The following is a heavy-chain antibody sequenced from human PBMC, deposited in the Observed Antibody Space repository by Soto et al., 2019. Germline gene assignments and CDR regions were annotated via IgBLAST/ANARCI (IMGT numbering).Heavy chain of an antibody. J-gene: IGHJ4*02. V-gene: IGHV5-51*03. CDR1: GYSFTSNW. Sequence: EVQLVQSGAEVKKPGESLKISCKTSGYSFTSNWIAWVRQMPGEGLECVGIIYPADSDTKYSPSFQCQATISADKSISTAYLQWSRLKASDTGIYYCVRRWGYGGQGTLVTVSS. CDR3: VRRWGY. CDR2: IYPADSDT. D-gene: IGHD7-27*01.